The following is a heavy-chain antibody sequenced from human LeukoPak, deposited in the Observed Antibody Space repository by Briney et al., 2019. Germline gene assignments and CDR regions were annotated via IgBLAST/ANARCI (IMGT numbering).Heavy chain of an antibody. CDR1: GFTFSSYG. J-gene: IGHJ6*02. D-gene: IGHD1-26*01. CDR3: ARGKNSGSYPYGMDV. V-gene: IGHV3-33*01. Sequence: PGGSLRLSCAASGFTFSSYGMHWVRQAPGKGLEWGAVIWYDGSNKYYADSVKGRFTISRDNSKNTLYLQMNSLRAEDTAVYYCARGKNSGSYPYGMDVWGQGTTVTVPS. CDR2: IWYDGSNK.